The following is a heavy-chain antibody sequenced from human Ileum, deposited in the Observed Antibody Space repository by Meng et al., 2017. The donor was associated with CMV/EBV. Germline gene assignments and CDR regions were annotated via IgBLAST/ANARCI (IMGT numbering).Heavy chain of an antibody. V-gene: IGHV3-53*01. Sequence: LLVLGGVSMQPGGSLRLSFSGSGFTVRSKYMTWVRQAPGKGLEWVSVIYGDITTYYTDSVKGRFTISRDNSKNTVYLQMNSLRAEDTAVYYCAKSYGSGSYGIFDYWGQGTLVTVSS. CDR3: AKSYGSGSYGIFDY. J-gene: IGHJ4*02. CDR2: IYGDITT. D-gene: IGHD3-10*01. CDR1: GFTVRSKY.